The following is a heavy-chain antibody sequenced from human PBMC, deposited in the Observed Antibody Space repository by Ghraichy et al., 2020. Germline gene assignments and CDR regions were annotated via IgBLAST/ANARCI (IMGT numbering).Heavy chain of an antibody. D-gene: IGHD6-19*01. V-gene: IGHV4-59*01. CDR2: IYYSGST. CDR1: GGSISSYY. Sequence: SETLSLTCTVSGGSISSYYWSWIRQPPGKGLEWIGYIYYSGSTNYNPSLKSRVTISVDTSKNQFSLKLSSVTAADTAVYYCAREVTRYSSGWYVWYFDLWGRGTLVTVSS. CDR3: AREVTRYSSGWYVWYFDL. J-gene: IGHJ2*01.